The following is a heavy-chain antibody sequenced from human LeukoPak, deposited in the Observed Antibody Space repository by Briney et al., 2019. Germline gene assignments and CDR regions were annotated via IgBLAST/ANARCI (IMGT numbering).Heavy chain of an antibody. CDR2: ISSTYNI. Sequence: PGGSLRLSCAASGFIFSPYAMNWVRQAPGRGLEWVSYISSTYNIYYSDSVRGRFTISRDNAKNSVSLQMNSLRDEDTAVYYCARDHNWGFDFWGQGTLVAVSS. D-gene: IGHD7-27*01. CDR3: ARDHNWGFDF. CDR1: GFIFSPYA. J-gene: IGHJ4*02. V-gene: IGHV3-48*02.